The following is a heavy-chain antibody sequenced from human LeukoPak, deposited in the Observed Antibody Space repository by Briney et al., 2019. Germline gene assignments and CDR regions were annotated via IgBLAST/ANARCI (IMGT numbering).Heavy chain of an antibody. D-gene: IGHD2-2*01. CDR3: ARDRRYCSTSSSCYELYFDY. Sequence: GGSLRLSCAASGFSLSNNYMRWVRQAPGKGLEWVSVIYSGGSTYYADSVKARFTISRHNSKNALYLQMNDLRAEDTAVYYCARDRRYCSTSSSCYELYFDYWGQGTLVTVSS. J-gene: IGHJ4*02. CDR2: IYSGGST. CDR1: GFSLSNNY. V-gene: IGHV3-53*01.